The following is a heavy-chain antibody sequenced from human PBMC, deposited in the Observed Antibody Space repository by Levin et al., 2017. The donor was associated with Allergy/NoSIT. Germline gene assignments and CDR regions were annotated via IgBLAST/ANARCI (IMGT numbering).Heavy chain of an antibody. D-gene: IGHD6-19*01. V-gene: IGHV4-39*01. CDR1: GGSITITSYY. CDR3: GRRGGSGWHGGFDY. CDR2: IYFSGST. J-gene: IGHJ4*02. Sequence: SETLSLICSVSGGSITITSYYWGWIRQPPGKGLEWIGNIYFSGSTYYSPSLKSRVTISVDTSKNQFSLRLTSVTAADTAVYYCGRRGGSGWHGGFDYWAREPWSPSPQ.